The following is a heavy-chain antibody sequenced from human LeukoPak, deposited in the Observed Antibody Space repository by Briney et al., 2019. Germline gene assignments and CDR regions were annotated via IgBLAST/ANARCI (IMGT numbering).Heavy chain of an antibody. CDR2: ISSGSSTI. CDR3: ARDGVFSFAY. V-gene: IGHV3-48*01. Sequence: GGSLRLSCAASGFTFSTYSMNWVRQAPGKGLEWVSSISSGSSTIYYADSVKGRFTISRDNAKNSLYLQMRSLRAEDTAVYYCARDGVFSFAYWGQGTLVTVSS. D-gene: IGHD3-3*01. CDR1: GFTFSTYS. J-gene: IGHJ4*02.